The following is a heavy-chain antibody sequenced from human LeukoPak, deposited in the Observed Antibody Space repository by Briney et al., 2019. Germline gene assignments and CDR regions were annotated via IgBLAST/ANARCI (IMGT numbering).Heavy chain of an antibody. V-gene: IGHV5-51*01. CDR3: ARGSLAAAGIYYYYMDV. CDR1: GYSFTSYW. CDR2: IYPGDSDT. J-gene: IGHJ6*03. D-gene: IGHD6-13*01. Sequence: GESLKISCKGSGYSFTSYWIGWVRQMPGKGLEWMGIIYPGDSDTRYSPSFQGQVTISADKSISTAYLQWSSLKASDTAMYYCARGSLAAAGIYYYYMDVWGKGTTVTVSS.